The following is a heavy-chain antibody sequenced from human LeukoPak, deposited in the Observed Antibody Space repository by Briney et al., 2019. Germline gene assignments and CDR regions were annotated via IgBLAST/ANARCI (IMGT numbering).Heavy chain of an antibody. CDR3: AREDIVVVPAAIDV. V-gene: IGHV4-4*07. CDR1: GGSISSYY. CDR2: IYTSGST. D-gene: IGHD2-2*01. Sequence: PSETLSLTCTVSGGSISSYYWSWIRQPAGKGLEWIGRIYTSGSTNYNPSLKSRVTMSVDTSKNQFSLKLSSVTAADTAVYYCAREDIVVVPAAIDVWGKGTTVTISS. J-gene: IGHJ6*04.